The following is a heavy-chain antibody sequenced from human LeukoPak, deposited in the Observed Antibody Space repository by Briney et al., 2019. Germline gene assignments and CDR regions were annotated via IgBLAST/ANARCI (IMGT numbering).Heavy chain of an antibody. CDR3: AKDKVRGRYYFDY. J-gene: IGHJ4*02. V-gene: IGHV3-30*18. CDR1: GFTFSSYG. Sequence: GGSLRLSCAAPGFTFSSYGMHWVRQAPGKGLEWVAVISYDGSNKYYADSVKGRFTISRDNSKSTLYLQMNSLRAEDTAVYYCAKDKVRGRYYFDYWGQGTLVTVSS. D-gene: IGHD3-10*01. CDR2: ISYDGSNK.